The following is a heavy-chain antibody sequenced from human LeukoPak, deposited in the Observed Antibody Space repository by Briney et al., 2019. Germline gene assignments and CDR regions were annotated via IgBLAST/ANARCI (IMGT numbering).Heavy chain of an antibody. D-gene: IGHD3-10*01. CDR3: ARDGGSGSYYSDYYYGMDV. V-gene: IGHV4-31*03. CDR2: IYYSGST. Sequence: SQTLSLTCTVSGGSISSGGYYWSWIRQHPGKGLEWIGYIYYSGSTYYNPSLKSRVTISVDTSKYQFSLKLSSVTAADTAVYYCARDGGSGSYYSDYYYGMDVWGQGTTVTVSS. CDR1: GGSISSGGYY. J-gene: IGHJ6*02.